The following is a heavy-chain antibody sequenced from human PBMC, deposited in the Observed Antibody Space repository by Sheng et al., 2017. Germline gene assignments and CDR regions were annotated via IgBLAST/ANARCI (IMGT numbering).Heavy chain of an antibody. Sequence: EVQLVQSGAEVKKPGESLKISCKGSGYSFNTYWVGWVRQMPGKGLEWMGIIYPDDSDTRYSPSFQGPVSISVDKSIRTAYLQWSSLKASDTAMYYCMRRDTPGGLDYWGQGTLVTVSS. CDR2: IYPDDSDT. D-gene: IGHD2-15*01. J-gene: IGHJ4*02. CDR1: GYSFNTYW. V-gene: IGHV5-51*03. CDR3: MRRDTPGGLDY.